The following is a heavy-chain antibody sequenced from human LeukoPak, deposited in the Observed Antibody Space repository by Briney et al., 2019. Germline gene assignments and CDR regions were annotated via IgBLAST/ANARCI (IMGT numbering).Heavy chain of an antibody. CDR1: GFTFSNFN. CDR3: AKAYAYYYDSSGFDY. J-gene: IGHJ4*02. V-gene: IGHV3-23*01. D-gene: IGHD3-22*01. Sequence: GESLRLSCAASGFTFSNFNLNWVRQAPGKGLEWVSAISGSGGSTYYADSVKGRFTISRDNSKNTLYLQMNSLRAEDTAVYYCAKAYAYYYDSSGFDYWGQGTLVTVSS. CDR2: ISGSGGST.